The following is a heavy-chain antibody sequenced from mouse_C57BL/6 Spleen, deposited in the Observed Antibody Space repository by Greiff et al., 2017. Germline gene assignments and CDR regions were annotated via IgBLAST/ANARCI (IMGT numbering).Heavy chain of an antibody. V-gene: IGHV2-2*01. CDR1: GFSFTSYG. CDR3: DRSTIETTDYYAMDY. J-gene: IGHJ4*01. D-gene: IGHD2-5*01. Sequence: QVHVKQSGPGLVQPSQSLSITCTVSGFSFTSYGVHWVRQSPGKGLEWLGVIWSGGSTDYNAAFISRLSISKDNSKSQVFFKMNSLQADDTAIYYCDRSTIETTDYYAMDYWGQGTAGT. CDR2: IWSGGST.